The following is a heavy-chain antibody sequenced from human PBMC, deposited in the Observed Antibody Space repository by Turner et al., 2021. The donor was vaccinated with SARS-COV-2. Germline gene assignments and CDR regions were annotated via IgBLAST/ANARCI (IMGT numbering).Heavy chain of an antibody. CDR2: INPNSGGT. Sequence: QVQLVQSGAEVKKPGASVKVSCKASGYTFTGYYMLWVRQAPGQGLEWMGWINPNSGGTNYAQRFQGSVTMTRETSISTAYMELSRLRSDDTAVYYCARGETIAVAGTQYFDYWGQGTLVTVSS. CDR1: GYTFTGYY. J-gene: IGHJ4*02. CDR3: ARGETIAVAGTQYFDY. V-gene: IGHV1-2*02. D-gene: IGHD6-19*01.